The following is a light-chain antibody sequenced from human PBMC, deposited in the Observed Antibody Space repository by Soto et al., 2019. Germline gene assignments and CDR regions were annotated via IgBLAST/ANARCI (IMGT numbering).Light chain of an antibody. CDR1: QSVSSY. CDR2: GAS. CDR3: QQSYSSPPT. Sequence: EIVLTQSPATLSLSPGERATLSCRASQSVSSYLAWYQQKPGQAPRLLIYGASTRATGIPARFSGSGSGTEFTLTITSLQPEDFATYYCQQSYSSPPTFGQGTKVDIK. J-gene: IGKJ1*01. V-gene: IGKV3-11*01.